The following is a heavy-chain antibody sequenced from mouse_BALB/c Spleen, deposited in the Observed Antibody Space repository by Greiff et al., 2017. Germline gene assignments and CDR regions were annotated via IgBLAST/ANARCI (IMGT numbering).Heavy chain of an antibody. CDR3: ARSDGNPWFAY. CDR2: INPSTGYT. D-gene: IGHD2-1*01. J-gene: IGHJ3*01. CDR1: GYTFTSYW. Sequence: VKLMESGAELAKPGASVKMSCKASGYTFTSYWMHWVKQRPGQGLEWIGYINPSTGYTEYNQKFKDKATLTADKSSSTAYMQLSSLTSEDSAVYYCARSDGNPWFAYWGQGTLVTVSA. V-gene: IGHV1-7*01.